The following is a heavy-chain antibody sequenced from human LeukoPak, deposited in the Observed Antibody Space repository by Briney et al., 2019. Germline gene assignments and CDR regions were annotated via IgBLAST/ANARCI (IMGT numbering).Heavy chain of an antibody. V-gene: IGHV5-51*01. CDR2: IYPPDSDT. J-gene: IGHJ4*02. D-gene: IGHD2-21*01. Sequence: GESLKISCKTSGYTFTKHCIGWVRQMPGKGLEWMGNIYPPDSDTRYSQSLQSQATISVDNSISTAYLHWGSLRTSDTGIYYCVRYVISGFAIIDSWGQGTLVTVSS. CDR3: VRYVISGFAIIDS. CDR1: GYTFTKHC.